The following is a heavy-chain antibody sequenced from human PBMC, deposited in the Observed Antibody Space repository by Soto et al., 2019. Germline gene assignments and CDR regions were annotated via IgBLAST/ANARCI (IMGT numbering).Heavy chain of an antibody. CDR2: MNPNSGNT. V-gene: IGHV1-8*01. D-gene: IGHD3-10*01. Sequence: QVQLVQSGAEVKKPGASVKVSCKASGYTFTSYDINWVRQATGQGLEWMGWMNPNSGNTGYAQKYQGRVTMTRNTSISTAYRELSSLRSEDTAVYYCARGGRGSGSFMAYYYYYMDVWGKGTTVTVSS. J-gene: IGHJ6*03. CDR3: ARGGRGSGSFMAYYYYYMDV. CDR1: GYTFTSYD.